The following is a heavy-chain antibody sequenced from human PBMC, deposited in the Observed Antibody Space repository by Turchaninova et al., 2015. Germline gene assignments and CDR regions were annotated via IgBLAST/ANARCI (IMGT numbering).Heavy chain of an antibody. CDR3: AKGAAGGILHYYFDF. Sequence: GSMRLSCVASGFAFTTNAMGWVRQAPGNGPEWVSSINNNGAYTYYADSVKGRFTISRDNSKNTLYLQMNSLRAEDTAIYSGAKGAAGGILHYYFDFWGQGTLVTVSS. CDR1: GFAFTTNA. CDR2: INNNGAYT. J-gene: IGHJ4*02. V-gene: IGHV3-23*01. D-gene: IGHD6-13*01.